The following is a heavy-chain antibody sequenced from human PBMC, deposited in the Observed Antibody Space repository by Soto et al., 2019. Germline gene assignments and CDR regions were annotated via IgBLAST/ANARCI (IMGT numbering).Heavy chain of an antibody. V-gene: IGHV3-11*01. CDR2: ISSSGSTI. CDR3: ARTDYDFWSGYPNWFDP. J-gene: IGHJ5*02. Sequence: GGSLRLSCAASGFTFSDYYMSWIRQAPGKGLEWVSYISSSGSTIYYADSVKGRFTISRDNAKNSLYLQMNSLRAEDTAVYYCARTDYDFWSGYPNWFDPWGQGTLVTVS. CDR1: GFTFSDYY. D-gene: IGHD3-3*01.